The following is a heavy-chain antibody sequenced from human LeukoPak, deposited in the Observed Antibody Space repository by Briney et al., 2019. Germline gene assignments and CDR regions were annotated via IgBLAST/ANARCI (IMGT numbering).Heavy chain of an antibody. V-gene: IGHV4-39*02. CDR2: IYYRGNT. Sequence: PSETLSLTCIVYGGSISSYSNYYWGWIRQPLGKGLEWIGSIYYRGNTYYNPDVKSRVTISVDTSKNHFSLKLNSMTAADTAVYYCARSWMVGEGAFDIWGQGTLVTVSS. CDR1: GGSISSYSNYY. D-gene: IGHD1-26*01. J-gene: IGHJ3*02. CDR3: ARSWMVGEGAFDI.